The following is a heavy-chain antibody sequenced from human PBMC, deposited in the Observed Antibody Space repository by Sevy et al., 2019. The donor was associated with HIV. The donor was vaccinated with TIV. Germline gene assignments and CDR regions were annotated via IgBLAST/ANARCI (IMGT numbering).Heavy chain of an antibody. J-gene: IGHJ4*02. CDR2: IYSDGTT. CDR3: ARGKSGYGYALNY. Sequence: GGSLRLSCAASGFTVNSNYMTWVRQAPGKGLEGVSVIYSDGTTYHADSVKDRFTISGDNFKNTLYLQMNSLRAEDTALYYCARGKSGYGYALNYWGQGTLVTVSS. CDR1: GFTVNSNY. V-gene: IGHV3-66*01. D-gene: IGHD5-18*01.